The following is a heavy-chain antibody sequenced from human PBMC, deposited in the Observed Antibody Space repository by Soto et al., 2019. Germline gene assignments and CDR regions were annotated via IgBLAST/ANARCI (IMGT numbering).Heavy chain of an antibody. CDR1: GFTLSTYG. CDR3: ASEWIVGATDYY. CDR2: ISYDGGSR. V-gene: IGHV3-30*03. Sequence: GGSLRDSCAASGFTLSTYGMHWVRQDPGKGLEWVAVISYDGGSRNYADSVKGRFTISRDNAKNTLYLQMNSLRAEDTAVYYCASEWIVGATDYY. D-gene: IGHD1-26*01. J-gene: IGHJ6*03.